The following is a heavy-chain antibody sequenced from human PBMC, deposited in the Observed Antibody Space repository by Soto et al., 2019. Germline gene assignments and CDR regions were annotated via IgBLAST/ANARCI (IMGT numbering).Heavy chain of an antibody. J-gene: IGHJ5*02. D-gene: IGHD5-18*01. CDR3: AREDTSMAFDP. CDR2: IYYIGST. Sequence: PSETLSLTCTVSGDSITSDGYYWSWIRQHPGKGLEWIAYIYYIGSTYYNPSLKSRVTISVDPSKNQFSLKLRSVTAADTAVYYCAREDTSMAFDPWCQGTLVTVSS. V-gene: IGHV4-31*03. CDR1: GDSITSDGYY.